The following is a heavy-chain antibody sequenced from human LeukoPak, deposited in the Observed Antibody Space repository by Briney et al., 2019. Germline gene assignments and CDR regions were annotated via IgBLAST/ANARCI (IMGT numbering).Heavy chain of an antibody. CDR1: GFTFSSYA. Sequence: GGSLRLSCAASGFTFSSYAMSWVRQVPGKGLEWVSAISGSGGSTYYADSVKGRFTISRDNSKNTLYLQMNSLRAEDTAVYYCAKEGRGYSSSRYHYWGQGTLVTVSS. D-gene: IGHD6-13*01. J-gene: IGHJ4*02. CDR3: AKEGRGYSSSRYHY. CDR2: ISGSGGST. V-gene: IGHV3-23*01.